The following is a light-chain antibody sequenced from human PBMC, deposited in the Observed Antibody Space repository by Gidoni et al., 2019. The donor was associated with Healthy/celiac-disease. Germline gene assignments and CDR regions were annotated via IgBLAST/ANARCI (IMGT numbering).Light chain of an antibody. Sequence: SFGLHQPPSVSVSPGQTASITCSGDKLGDKYACWYQQKPGQSPVLVIYQDSKRPSGIPKRFSGSNSGNTATLTISGTQAMDEADYYCQAWDSSTVVFGGGTKLTVL. V-gene: IGLV3-1*01. CDR3: QAWDSSTVV. J-gene: IGLJ2*01. CDR1: KLGDKY. CDR2: QDS.